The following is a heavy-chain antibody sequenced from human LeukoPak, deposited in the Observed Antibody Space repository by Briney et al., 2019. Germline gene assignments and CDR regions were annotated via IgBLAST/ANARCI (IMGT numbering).Heavy chain of an antibody. CDR1: GGSISSYY. Sequence: PSETLSLTCTVSGGSISSYYWSWIRQPPGKGLEWIGYIYYSGSTNYNPSLKSRVTISVDTSKNQFSLKLSSVTAADTAVYYCARVIYSNGWIFDYWGQGTLVTVSS. D-gene: IGHD6-19*01. J-gene: IGHJ4*02. CDR3: ARVIYSNGWIFDY. CDR2: IYYSGST. V-gene: IGHV4-59*01.